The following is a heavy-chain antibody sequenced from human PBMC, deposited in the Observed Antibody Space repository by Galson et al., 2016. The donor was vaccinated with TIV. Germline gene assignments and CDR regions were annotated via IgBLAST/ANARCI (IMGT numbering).Heavy chain of an antibody. CDR1: GFTFGSYG. V-gene: IGHV3-30*03. CDR2: VSYDRSDK. D-gene: IGHD6-13*01. J-gene: IGHJ4*02. Sequence: SLRLSCAASGFTFGSYGMHWVRHGPGEGLEWLAFVSYDRSDKNYADSVKGRFTISRDNFKNTLYLQMSSLRAEDTAVYYCARGFSSYYFDYWGQGTLVTVSS. CDR3: ARGFSSYYFDY.